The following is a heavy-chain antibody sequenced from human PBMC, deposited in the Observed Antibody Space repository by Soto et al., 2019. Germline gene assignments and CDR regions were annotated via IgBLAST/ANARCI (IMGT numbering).Heavy chain of an antibody. V-gene: IGHV4-39*01. CDR3: AKRKGYDSTTYYFDY. Sequence: LSLTCTVSGGSISSSTHYWGWIRQPPGKGLEWIGSVYYNGNIYYNPSLKSRVTMSVDTSKNQFSLDLRSVTAADTAVYYCAKRKGYDSTTYYFDYWGQGKRGTVSS. J-gene: IGHJ4*02. CDR1: GGSISSSTHY. D-gene: IGHD3-22*01. CDR2: VYYNGNI.